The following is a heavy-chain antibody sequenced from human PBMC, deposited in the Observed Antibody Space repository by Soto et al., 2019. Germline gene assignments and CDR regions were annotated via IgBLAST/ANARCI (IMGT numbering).Heavy chain of an antibody. CDR2: IIPIFGTA. D-gene: IGHD3-3*01. Sequence: SVKVSCKASGGTFSSYAISWVRQAPGQGLEWMGGIIPIFGTANYAQKFQGRVTITADKSTSTAYMELSSLRSEDTAVYYCARGLGRITIFGGNWLAPWGQGTLVTVS. CDR1: GGTFSSYA. CDR3: ARGLGRITIFGGNWLAP. J-gene: IGHJ5*02. V-gene: IGHV1-69*06.